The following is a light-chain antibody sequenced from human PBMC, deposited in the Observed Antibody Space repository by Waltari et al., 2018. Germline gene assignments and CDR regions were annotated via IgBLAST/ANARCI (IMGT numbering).Light chain of an antibody. CDR2: KAS. Sequence: IQMTQSPYALSASIGDRVTISCRASQSVRTSLAWYQQKPWTAPKLLLYKASTLESGVPSRFSGSGSGTEFTLTISSLQPDDFASYYCQQYNNFLSLTFGGGTKVEIK. V-gene: IGKV1-5*03. CDR1: QSVRTS. J-gene: IGKJ4*01. CDR3: QQYNNFLSLT.